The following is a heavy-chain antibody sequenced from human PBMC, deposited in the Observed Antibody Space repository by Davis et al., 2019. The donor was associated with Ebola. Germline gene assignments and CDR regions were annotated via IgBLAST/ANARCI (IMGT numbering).Heavy chain of an antibody. CDR3: ARVRGYCSGGSCYRWFDP. CDR2: ISAYNGNT. CDR1: GYTFTSYG. V-gene: IGHV1-18*01. Sequence: ASVKVSCKASGYTFTSYGISWVRQAPGQGLEWMGWISAYNGNTNYAQKLQGRVTMTTDTSTSTAYMELRSLRSDDTAVYYCARVRGYCSGGSCYRWFDPWGQGTLVTVST. J-gene: IGHJ5*02. D-gene: IGHD2-15*01.